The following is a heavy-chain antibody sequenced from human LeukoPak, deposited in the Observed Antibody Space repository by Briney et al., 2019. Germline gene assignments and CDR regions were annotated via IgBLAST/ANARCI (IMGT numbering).Heavy chain of an antibody. J-gene: IGHJ4*02. V-gene: IGHV3-48*03. CDR3: ARGPSSPLTH. D-gene: IGHD6-6*01. CDR2: INSSGSTI. CDR1: GFTFSSYE. Sequence: PGGSLRLSCAASGFTFSSYEMNWVRQAPGKGLEWVSYINSSGSTIYYADSVKGRFTISRDNAKNSLYLQMYSLRAEDTAVYYCARGPSSPLTHWGQGTLVTVSS.